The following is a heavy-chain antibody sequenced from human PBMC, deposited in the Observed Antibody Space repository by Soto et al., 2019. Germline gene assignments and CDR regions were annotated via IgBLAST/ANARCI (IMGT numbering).Heavy chain of an antibody. CDR3: VRRSPEDSFDI. CDR1: GGSIISGGYS. CDR2: IYEGGNT. J-gene: IGHJ3*02. V-gene: IGHV4-30-2*01. Sequence: QLQLQESGSGLVKPSQTLSLTCAVSGGSIISGGYSWRWIRQPPGKGLQWIGHIYEGGNTYYTPSLESRVSISTDKSKNQFSRRLSSVTAADTAVYYCVRRSPEDSFDICGQGTMVTVSP.